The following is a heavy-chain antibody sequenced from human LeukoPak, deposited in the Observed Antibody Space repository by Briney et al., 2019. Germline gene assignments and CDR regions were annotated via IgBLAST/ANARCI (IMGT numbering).Heavy chain of an antibody. J-gene: IGHJ4*02. Sequence: ASVKVSCKASGYTFTGYYMHWVRQAPGQGLEWMGWINPNSGGTNYAQKFQGRVTMTRDTSISTAYMELSRLRSDDTAVYYCARVDDDGDYASLDYWGQGTLVTVSS. D-gene: IGHD4-17*01. CDR2: INPNSGGT. CDR3: ARVDDDGDYASLDY. CDR1: GYTFTGYY. V-gene: IGHV1-2*02.